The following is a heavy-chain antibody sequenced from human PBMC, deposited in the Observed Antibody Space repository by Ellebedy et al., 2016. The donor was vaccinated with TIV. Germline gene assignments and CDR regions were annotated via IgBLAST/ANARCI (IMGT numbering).Heavy chain of an antibody. CDR3: ARGVSNYYFDY. CDR1: GFTFSSYA. Sequence: GESLKISCAASGFTFSSYAIHWVRQAPGTGLEWVALISYDGRSKYYADSVKGRFTIYRDNSKNTLYLQMNSLRAEDAAVYYCARGVSNYYFDYWGQGTLVNVSS. J-gene: IGHJ4*02. CDR2: ISYDGRSK. D-gene: IGHD2/OR15-2a*01. V-gene: IGHV3-30-3*01.